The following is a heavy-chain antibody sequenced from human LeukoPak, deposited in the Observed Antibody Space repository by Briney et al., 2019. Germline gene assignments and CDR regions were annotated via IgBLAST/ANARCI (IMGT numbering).Heavy chain of an antibody. D-gene: IGHD3-16*01. CDR1: GFTFSSYW. CDR2: MNSDGRSP. V-gene: IGHV3-74*01. CDR3: GSGGLRSFSVDY. Sequence: GGSLRLSCAVSGFTFSSYWMHWVRQAPGKGLVGVSHMNSDGRSPNYADSVKGRSTISRPNAKNPLYTQMNSLRAEDAAGYFLGSGGLRSFSVDYWGQGTLVTVSS. J-gene: IGHJ4*02.